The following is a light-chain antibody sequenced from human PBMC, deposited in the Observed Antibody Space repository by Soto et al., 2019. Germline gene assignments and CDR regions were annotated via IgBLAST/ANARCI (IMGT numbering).Light chain of an antibody. CDR3: QQYGSSVT. Sequence: EIMLTQSPGTLSLSPGDTATLSCRASQSVNSGYIAWYRQKHGQTPRLLIYGESNRATGIPDRFSASGSGTDFSLTINRLEPEDVAVYYCQQYGSSVTFGGGTKVEI. J-gene: IGKJ4*01. CDR2: GES. CDR1: QSVNSGY. V-gene: IGKV3-20*01.